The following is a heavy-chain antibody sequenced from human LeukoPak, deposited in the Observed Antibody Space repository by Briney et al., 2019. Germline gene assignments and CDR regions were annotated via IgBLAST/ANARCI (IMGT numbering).Heavy chain of an antibody. D-gene: IGHD4-17*01. CDR2: IKSKTDGGTT. Sequence: AGGSLRLSCAASGFTFSNAWMSWVRQAPGKGLEWVVRIKSKTDGGTTDYAAPVKGRFTISRDDSKNTLYLQMNSLKTEDTAVYYCTTAHAYGAYVGAFDIWGQGTIVTVSS. J-gene: IGHJ3*02. CDR1: GFTFSNAW. CDR3: TTAHAYGAYVGAFDI. V-gene: IGHV3-15*01.